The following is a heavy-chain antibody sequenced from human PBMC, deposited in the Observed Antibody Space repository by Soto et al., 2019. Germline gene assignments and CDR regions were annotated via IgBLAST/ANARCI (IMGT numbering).Heavy chain of an antibody. Sequence: SLTCTVSGGSVSSGNYYWSWTRQPPGKGLEWIGYIYYTGSTNYNPSLKSRVTISVDTSKNQFSLRLSSVTAADTAVYYCARSVFPWGQGTLVTVSS. CDR2: IYYTGST. CDR1: GGSVSSGNYY. V-gene: IGHV4-61*01. CDR3: ARSVFP. J-gene: IGHJ5*02.